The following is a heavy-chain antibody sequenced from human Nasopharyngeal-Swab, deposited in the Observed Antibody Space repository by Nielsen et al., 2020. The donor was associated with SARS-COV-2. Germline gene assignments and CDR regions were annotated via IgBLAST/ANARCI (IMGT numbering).Heavy chain of an antibody. D-gene: IGHD3-10*01. CDR1: GFTFSNYG. J-gene: IGHJ4*02. Sequence: GESLKISCVASGFTFSNYGMHWVRQAPGKGLEWVAIISYDGSNKYYADSVKGRFTISKDNSKNTLYLQMNSLRAEDTAPYYCAKERFYSGSGKYPRDFDYWGQGTLVTVSS. CDR3: AKERFYSGSGKYPRDFDY. V-gene: IGHV3-30*18. CDR2: ISYDGSNK.